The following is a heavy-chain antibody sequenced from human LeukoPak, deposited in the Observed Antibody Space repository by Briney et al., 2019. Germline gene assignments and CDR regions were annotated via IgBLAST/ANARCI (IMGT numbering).Heavy chain of an antibody. J-gene: IGHJ4*02. V-gene: IGHV4-61*01. CDR1: GDSVISGLYY. CDR2: VYHSGST. CDR3: ARGKYYDDSDF. Sequence: SETLSLTCSVSGDSVISGLYYWTWVRQPPGKGLEWIGYVYHSGSTTYNPSLKSRVTISIDTSQNKFSLKLRSVTAADTAMYYCARGKYYDDSDFWGQGTLVIVSS. D-gene: IGHD3-3*01.